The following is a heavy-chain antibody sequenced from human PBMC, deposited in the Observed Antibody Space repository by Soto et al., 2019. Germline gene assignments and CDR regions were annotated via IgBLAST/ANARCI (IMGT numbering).Heavy chain of an antibody. CDR1: GGSISSSNW. CDR3: ASVRGGYYYAMDV. J-gene: IGHJ6*02. V-gene: IGHV4-4*02. D-gene: IGHD3-10*02. CDR2: IYHSGST. Sequence: QVQLQESGPGLVKPSGTLSLTCAVSGGSISSSNWWSWVRQPPGKGLEWIGEIYHSGSTNYNPSLKSRVTIAVDKSQNQFSLKRSSVTAADTAVYYCASVRGGYYYAMDVWGQGTTVTVAS.